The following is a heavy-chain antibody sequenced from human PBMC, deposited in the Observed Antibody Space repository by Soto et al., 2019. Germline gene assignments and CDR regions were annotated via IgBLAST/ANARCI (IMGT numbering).Heavy chain of an antibody. V-gene: IGHV3-13*01. CDR1: GFTFSTYD. J-gene: IGHJ4*02. Sequence: GGSLRLSCAASGFTFSTYDMHWVRQATGKGLEWVSVIGTAGDTYYPGSVKGRFTISRENAKNSLYLQMNSLRAGDTAVYYCARGTGSAVDYWGQGTLVTVAS. CDR2: IGTAGDT. CDR3: ARGTGSAVDY. D-gene: IGHD3-10*01.